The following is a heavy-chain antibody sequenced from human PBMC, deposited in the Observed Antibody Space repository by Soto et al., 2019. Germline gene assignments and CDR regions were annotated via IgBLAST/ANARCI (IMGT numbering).Heavy chain of an antibody. Sequence: EVQLLESGGGLVQPGGSLRFSCAASGFTFSSYAMNWVRKAPGKGLEWVSVISGSDGSTYYADSVKGRFTISRDNSKNTLNLQMNSLRAEDTAVYYCARRSSSWYFDYWGQGTLVTVSS. V-gene: IGHV3-23*01. CDR2: ISGSDGST. D-gene: IGHD6-13*01. CDR3: ARRSSSWYFDY. CDR1: GFTFSSYA. J-gene: IGHJ4*02.